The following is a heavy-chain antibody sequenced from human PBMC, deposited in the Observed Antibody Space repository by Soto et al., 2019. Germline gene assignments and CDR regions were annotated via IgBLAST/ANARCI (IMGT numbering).Heavy chain of an antibody. CDR2: IWFDGSNK. V-gene: IGHV3-33*01. CDR1: GFTFSSYG. Sequence: GGSLRLSCAASGFTFSSYGMHWVRQAPGKGLEWVAVIWFDGSNKFYADSVKGRFTISRDNSKNTVSLQMNSLRDEDSAAYYCATTGPYWGQGPLGTVSS. J-gene: IGHJ4*02. CDR3: ATTGPY.